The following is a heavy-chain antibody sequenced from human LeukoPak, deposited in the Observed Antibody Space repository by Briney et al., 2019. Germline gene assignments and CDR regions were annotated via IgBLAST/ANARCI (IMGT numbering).Heavy chain of an antibody. V-gene: IGHV3-23*01. CDR3: AKDWGDLSFYFDY. D-gene: IGHD3-16*01. Sequence: PGGSLRLSCAASGFTFSSYAMSWVRQAPGKGLEWVSVISGSGGSTYYADSVKGGFTISRDNSNTTLYLQMNSLRAEDTAVYYCAKDWGDLSFYFDYWGQGTLVTVSS. CDR1: GFTFSSYA. J-gene: IGHJ4*02. CDR2: ISGSGGST.